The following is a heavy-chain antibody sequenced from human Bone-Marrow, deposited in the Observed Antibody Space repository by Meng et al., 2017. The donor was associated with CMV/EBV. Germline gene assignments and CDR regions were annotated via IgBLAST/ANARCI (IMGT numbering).Heavy chain of an antibody. CDR2: INPNTGGT. Sequence: ASVKVSCKASGHTFTGYYIHWVRQAPGQGLEWMGWINPNTGGTNSAQKFQGRVTMTRDTSFSTAYMELSRLRFDDTAMYYCARRADLIVVAGLDYWGQGTLVTVSS. V-gene: IGHV1-2*02. J-gene: IGHJ4*02. CDR3: ARRADLIVVAGLDY. CDR1: GHTFTGYY. D-gene: IGHD6-19*01.